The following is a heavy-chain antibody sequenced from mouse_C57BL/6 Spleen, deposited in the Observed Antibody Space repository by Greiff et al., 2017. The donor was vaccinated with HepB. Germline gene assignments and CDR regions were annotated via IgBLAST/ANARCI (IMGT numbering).Heavy chain of an antibody. J-gene: IGHJ3*01. CDR1: GYTFTDYY. CDR3: ARPVDYESRLELDY. CDR2: INPYNGGT. D-gene: IGHD1-1*01. V-gene: IGHV1-19*01. Sequence: EVKLQESGPVLVKPGASVKMSCKASGYTFTDYYMNWVKQSPGKSLEWIGVINPYNGGTSYNQKVKGKATLTVDQSSSTAYMELNSLTSEDSAVYNCARPVDYESRLELDYWGEGTVVTVSA.